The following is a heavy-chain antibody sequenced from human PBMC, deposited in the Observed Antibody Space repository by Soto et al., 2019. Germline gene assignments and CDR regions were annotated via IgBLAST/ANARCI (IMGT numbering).Heavy chain of an antibody. CDR1: GGTFSSYA. J-gene: IGHJ6*02. V-gene: IGHV1-69*06. Sequence: QVQLVQSGAEVKKPGSSVKVSCKASGGTFSSYAISWVRQAPGQGLEWMGGIIPIFGTANYAQKFQGRVTITADKSTSTAYLELSSLRSEDTAVYYCARSYYDSSGYLLYGGQGRYYYYYGMDVWGQGTTVTVSS. CDR2: IIPIFGTA. D-gene: IGHD3-22*01. CDR3: ARSYYDSSGYLLYGGQGRYYYYYGMDV.